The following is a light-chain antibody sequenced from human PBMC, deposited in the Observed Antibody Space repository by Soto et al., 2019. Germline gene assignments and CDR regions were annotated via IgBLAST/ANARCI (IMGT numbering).Light chain of an antibody. Sequence: EIVMTQSPATLSVSPGERATLSCRASQSVSSNLAWYQQKPGLAPRLLIYGASTRATGIPARFSGSGSGIEFTLTINSLQSEDFAIYYCQQYNNWPQTFGQGTKVGI. CDR1: QSVSSN. V-gene: IGKV3-15*01. J-gene: IGKJ1*01. CDR3: QQYNNWPQT. CDR2: GAS.